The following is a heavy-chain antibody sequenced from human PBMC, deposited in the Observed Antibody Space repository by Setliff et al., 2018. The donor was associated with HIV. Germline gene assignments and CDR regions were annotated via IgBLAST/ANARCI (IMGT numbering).Heavy chain of an antibody. CDR3: ARQSGDYTVTTYYMDV. CDR2: IYPSDSDT. Sequence: PGESLKISCKGSGYRFSGHWIAWVRQMPGKGLEWMGMIYPSDSDTRYSPSFQGQVTISADKSISTAYLQWSSLKASDTAMYYCARQSGDYTVTTYYMDVWGKGTTVTVSS. V-gene: IGHV5-51*01. J-gene: IGHJ6*03. D-gene: IGHD4-17*01. CDR1: GYRFSGHW.